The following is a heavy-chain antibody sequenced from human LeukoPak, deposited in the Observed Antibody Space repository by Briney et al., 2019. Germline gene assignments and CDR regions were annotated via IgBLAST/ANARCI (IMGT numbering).Heavy chain of an antibody. V-gene: IGHV1-69*13. CDR1: GGTFSSYA. D-gene: IGHD2-2*01. J-gene: IGHJ5*02. CDR3: ARDLVVPAHGWFDP. Sequence: GASVKVSCKASGGTFSSYAISWVRQAPGQGLEWMGGIIPIFGTANYAQKFQGRVTITADESTSTAYMELSSLRSEDTAVYYCARDLVVPAHGWFDPWGQGTLVTVSS. CDR2: IIPIFGTA.